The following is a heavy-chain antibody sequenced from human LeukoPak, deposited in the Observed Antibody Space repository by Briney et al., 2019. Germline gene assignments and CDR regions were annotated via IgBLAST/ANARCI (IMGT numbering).Heavy chain of an antibody. J-gene: IGHJ6*03. CDR1: GFTLSSYG. CDR3: ARDFEGSGSSHYYYYYMDV. CDR2: IKQHGSEK. V-gene: IGHV3-7*01. Sequence: GRSLRLSCAASGFTLSSYGMSWVRQAPGKGLECGVNIKQHGSEKYYVDSVKGRFTISRDNAKNSLYLQMNSLRAEDTAVYYCARDFEGSGSSHYYYYYMDVWGKGTTVTVSS. D-gene: IGHD3-10*01.